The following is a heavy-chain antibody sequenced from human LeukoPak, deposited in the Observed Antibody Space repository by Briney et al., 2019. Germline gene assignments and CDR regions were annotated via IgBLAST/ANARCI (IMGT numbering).Heavy chain of an antibody. J-gene: IGHJ5*02. CDR3: ARNTGSSWYWFDP. V-gene: IGHV4-31*03. D-gene: IGHD6-13*01. Sequence: SETLSLTCTVSGGSISSGGYYWSWIRQHPGKGLEWIGYIYYSGSTYYNPSLKSRVTISVDTSKNQFSLKLSSVTAADTAVYYCARNTGSSWYWFDPWGQGTLVTFSS. CDR1: GGSISSGGYY. CDR2: IYYSGST.